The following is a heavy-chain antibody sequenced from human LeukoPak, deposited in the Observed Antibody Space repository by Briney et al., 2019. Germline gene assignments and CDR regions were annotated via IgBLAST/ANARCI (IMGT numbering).Heavy chain of an antibody. J-gene: IGHJ4*02. Sequence: ASVKVSCKAFGYTFTSNYMHWVRQAPGQGPEWMGVISPSGGSTSYAQKFQGRVTVTRDMSTSTVYMELSSLRSEDTAVYYCARGGEIFGDLMLYYFDYWGQGTLVTVSS. D-gene: IGHD3-3*01. V-gene: IGHV1-46*01. CDR1: GYTFTSNY. CDR3: ARGGEIFGDLMLYYFDY. CDR2: ISPSGGST.